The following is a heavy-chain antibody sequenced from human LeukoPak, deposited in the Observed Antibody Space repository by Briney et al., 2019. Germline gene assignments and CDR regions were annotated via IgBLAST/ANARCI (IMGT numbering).Heavy chain of an antibody. J-gene: IGHJ3*02. CDR3: ARGCSGGSCYGTFDI. CDR2: IIPIFGTA. Sequence: ASVKVSCKASGGTFSSYAISWVRQAPGQGLEWMGGIIPIFGTANYAQKFQGRVTITADESTSTAYMEPSSLRSEDTAVYYCARGCSGGSCYGTFDIWGQGTMVTVSS. V-gene: IGHV1-69*13. CDR1: GGTFSSYA. D-gene: IGHD2-15*01.